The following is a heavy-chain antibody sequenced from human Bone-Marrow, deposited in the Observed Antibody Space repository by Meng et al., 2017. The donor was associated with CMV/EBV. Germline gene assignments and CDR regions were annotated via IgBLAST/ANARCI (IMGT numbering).Heavy chain of an antibody. CDR2: IYYSGST. CDR1: GGSISSSSYY. D-gene: IGHD6-19*01. CDR3: ATDGWAKWIAVAGMDV. J-gene: IGHJ6*02. V-gene: IGHV4-39*02. Sequence: GSLRLSCTVSGGSISSSSYYWGWIRQPPGKGLEWIGSIYYSGSTYYNPSLKSRVTISVDTSKNQFSLKLSSVTAADTAVYYCATDGWAKWIAVAGMDVWGQGTTVTDSS.